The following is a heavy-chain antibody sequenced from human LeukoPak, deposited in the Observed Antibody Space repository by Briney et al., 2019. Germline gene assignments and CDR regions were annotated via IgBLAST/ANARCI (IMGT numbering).Heavy chain of an antibody. CDR3: ARGYGSPDRLFGWFDR. Sequence: SETLSLTCTVSGGSISSSSYYWGWIRQPPGKGLEWIGSIYYSGSTYYNPSLKSRVTISVDTSKNQFSLKLSSVTAADTAVYDCARGYGSPDRLFGWFDRWGQGTLVTVSS. CDR2: IYYSGST. J-gene: IGHJ5*02. CDR1: GGSISSSSYY. V-gene: IGHV4-39*01. D-gene: IGHD1-14*01.